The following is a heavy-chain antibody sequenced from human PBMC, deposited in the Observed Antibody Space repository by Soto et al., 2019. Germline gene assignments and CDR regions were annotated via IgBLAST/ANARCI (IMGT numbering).Heavy chain of an antibody. CDR1: GFAFDQYA. Sequence: SLRLSCAASGFAFDQYAMHWARQAPGKGLEWVSVLSWNSGNIGYADSVKGRFTISRDNAKNSLYLQMSSLRAEDTALYYCAKALGSSFLYNAEYFHYWGQGTLVTVSS. J-gene: IGHJ1*01. CDR3: AKALGSSFLYNAEYFHY. V-gene: IGHV3-9*01. CDR2: LSWNSGNI. D-gene: IGHD3-3*01.